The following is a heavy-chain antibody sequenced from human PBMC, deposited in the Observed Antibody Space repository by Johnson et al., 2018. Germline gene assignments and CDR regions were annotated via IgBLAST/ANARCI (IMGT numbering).Heavy chain of an antibody. J-gene: IGHJ1*01. CDR1: GFTFSSYS. Sequence: VQLVESGGGLVKPGESLRLSCAASGFTFSSYSMNWVRPAPGKGLEWVSSISGSSSYIYYTDSLKGRFIISRDNAKHTLFRQMNSLRAEDTAGYYVAKDREGAYCGGDCYTEYFQHWGQGTLVTVSA. V-gene: IGHV3-21*01. CDR2: ISGSSSYI. D-gene: IGHD2-21*02. CDR3: AKDREGAYCGGDCYTEYFQH.